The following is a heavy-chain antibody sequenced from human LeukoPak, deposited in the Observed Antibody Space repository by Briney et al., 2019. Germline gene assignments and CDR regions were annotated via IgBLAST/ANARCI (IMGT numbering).Heavy chain of an antibody. CDR2: IKQDGSEK. V-gene: IGHV3-7*01. J-gene: IGHJ4*02. CDR3: ARELLGYCSSTSCAKPDY. Sequence: GGSLRLSCAASGFIFNNYWISWVRQAPGEGLEWVANIKQDGSEKYYVDSVKGRFTISRDNAKNSLYLQMNSLRAEDTAVYYCARELLGYCSSTSCAKPDYWGQGTLVTVSS. CDR1: GFIFNNYW. D-gene: IGHD2-2*01.